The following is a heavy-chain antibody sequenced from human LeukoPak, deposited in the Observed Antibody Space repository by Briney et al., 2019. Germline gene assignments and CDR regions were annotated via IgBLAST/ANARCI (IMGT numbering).Heavy chain of an antibody. Sequence: SETLSLTCTVSGGSISSYYWSWIRQPPGKGLEWIGYIYCSGSTNYNPSLKSRVTISVDTSKNQFSLKLSSVTAADTAVYYCARSRYFDWLYIFDYWGQGTLVTVSS. CDR2: IYCSGST. CDR1: GGSISSYY. D-gene: IGHD3-9*01. J-gene: IGHJ4*02. CDR3: ARSRYFDWLYIFDY. V-gene: IGHV4-59*01.